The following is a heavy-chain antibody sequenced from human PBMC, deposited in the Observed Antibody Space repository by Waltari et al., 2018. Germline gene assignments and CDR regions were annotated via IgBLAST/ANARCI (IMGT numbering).Heavy chain of an antibody. CDR2: LSGSGSSL. CDR3: ARDHNTYHYDETALGSGV. J-gene: IGHJ4*02. CDR1: GFTFSNYA. D-gene: IGHD3-16*01. Sequence: EVQLLESGGGLVQPGGSLRLSCAASGFTFSNYAMTWVRQAPGRGLGGVSTLSGSGSSLSDADSVRGRFTVSRDNSQDTVYLQMNNLRADDTAMYYCARDHNTYHYDETALGSGVWGQGTLVTVSS. V-gene: IGHV3-23*01.